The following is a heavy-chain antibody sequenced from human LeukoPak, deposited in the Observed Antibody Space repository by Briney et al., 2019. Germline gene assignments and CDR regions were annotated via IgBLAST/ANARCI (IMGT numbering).Heavy chain of an antibody. CDR2: INPNSGGT. J-gene: IGHJ6*03. CDR1: GYTFTGYY. V-gene: IGHV1-2*06. Sequence: ASVKVSCKASGYTFTGYYMHWVRQAPGQGLEWMGRINPNSGGTNYAQKFQGRVTMTRDTSISTAYMELSRLRSADTAVYYCARSLDCSSTSCYRTRDLSPEAPAHYYYYYYMDVWGKGTTVTVSS. CDR3: ARSLDCSSTSCYRTRDLSPEAPAHYYYYYYMDV. D-gene: IGHD2-2*01.